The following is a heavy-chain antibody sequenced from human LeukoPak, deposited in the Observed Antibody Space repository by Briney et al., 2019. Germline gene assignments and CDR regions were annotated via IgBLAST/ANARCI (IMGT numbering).Heavy chain of an antibody. Sequence: ASVKVSCKVSGYTLTELSMHWVRQAPGKGLEWMGGFDPEDGETIYAQKFQGRVTMTEDTSTDTAYMELRSLRSDDTAVYYCARDLYSSSWYLDYWGQGTLVTVSS. V-gene: IGHV1-24*01. CDR1: GYTLTELS. J-gene: IGHJ4*02. CDR3: ARDLYSSSWYLDY. D-gene: IGHD6-13*01. CDR2: FDPEDGET.